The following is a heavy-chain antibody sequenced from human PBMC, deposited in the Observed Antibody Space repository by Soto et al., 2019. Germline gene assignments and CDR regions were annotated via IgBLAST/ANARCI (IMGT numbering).Heavy chain of an antibody. J-gene: IGHJ5*02. CDR2: ISGSGGST. V-gene: IGHV3-23*01. CDR1: GFTFSSRA. Sequence: GVLRLFCAASGFTFSSRALSWVRQAPGKGLEWVSAISGSGGSTYYADSVKGRFTISRDNSKNTLYLQMNSLRAEDTAVYYCANNEGYRISTSCYYNWFDPWGQGTLVTVSS. CDR3: ANNEGYRISTSCYYNWFDP. D-gene: IGHD2-2*01.